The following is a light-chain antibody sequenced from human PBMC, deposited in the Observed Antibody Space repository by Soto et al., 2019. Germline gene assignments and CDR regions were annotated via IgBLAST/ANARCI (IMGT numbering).Light chain of an antibody. CDR2: DAS. CDR3: PVPSSLPRP. CDR1: QTIYSY. Sequence: IQMTQSPSSLSASXXDRVPITRRASQTIYSYVVWYQNATGRAPKXXIYDASNLESGVPSRFSGSRSGTQFTLTISCLQPEDSVTYSSPVPSSLPRPFG. V-gene: IGKV1-17*01. J-gene: IGKJ2*01.